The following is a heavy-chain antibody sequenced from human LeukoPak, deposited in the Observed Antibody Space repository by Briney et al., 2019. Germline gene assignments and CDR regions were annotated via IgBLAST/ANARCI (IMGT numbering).Heavy chain of an antibody. V-gene: IGHV6-1*01. CDR1: GDSVSSNTAA. CDR2: TYYRSKWYN. CDR3: ARVVGSAITMVRGVIGWFDP. D-gene: IGHD3-10*01. Sequence: TSQTLSLTCAISGDSVSSNTAAWNWIRQSPSRGLEWLGRTYYRSKWYNDYAVSVKSRITNNPDTSKNQFSLQLNSVTPEDTAVYYCARVVGSAITMVRGVIGWFDPWGQGTLVTVSS. J-gene: IGHJ5*02.